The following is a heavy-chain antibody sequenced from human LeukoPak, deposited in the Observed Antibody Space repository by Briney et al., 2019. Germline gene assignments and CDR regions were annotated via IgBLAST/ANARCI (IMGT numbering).Heavy chain of an antibody. D-gene: IGHD6-13*01. J-gene: IGHJ5*02. Sequence: SETLSLTCTDSGGSISNYYWSWIRQPPGKGLEWIGYIYYSGSTNYNPSLKSRVTISVDPSKNQFSLKLSSVTAADTAVYYCARDLLDSSSWYPSGSLGWFDPWGQGTLVTVSS. CDR2: IYYSGST. V-gene: IGHV4-59*01. CDR1: GGSISNYY. CDR3: ARDLLDSSSWYPSGSLGWFDP.